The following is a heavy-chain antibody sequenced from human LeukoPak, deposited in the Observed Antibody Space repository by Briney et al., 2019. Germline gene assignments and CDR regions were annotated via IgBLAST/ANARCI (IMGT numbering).Heavy chain of an antibody. CDR1: GGSINNYY. CDR3: ARRGWKRSSPFDH. D-gene: IGHD4-23*01. CDR2: IYYSGST. V-gene: IGHV4-59*01. Sequence: PSETLSLTCIVSGGSINNYYWSWIRQPPGKGLEWIASIYYSGSTNYNPSLKSRVTISVDTSKNQFSLKLSSVTAADTAVYFCARRGWKRSSPFDHWGQGTLVTVSS. J-gene: IGHJ4*02.